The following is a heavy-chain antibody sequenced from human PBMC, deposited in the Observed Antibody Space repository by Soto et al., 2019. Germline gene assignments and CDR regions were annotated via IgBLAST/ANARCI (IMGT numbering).Heavy chain of an antibody. CDR2: ISGSGGST. Sequence: GGSQRLSCAASGFTFSSYAMSWVRQAPGKGLEWVSAISGSGGSTYYADSVKGRFTISKDNSKNTLYLQMNSLRAEDTAVYYCAKDPSLTAMAHCGQGTLVTVSS. CDR3: AKDPSLTAMAH. J-gene: IGHJ4*02. V-gene: IGHV3-23*01. CDR1: GFTFSSYA. D-gene: IGHD5-18*01.